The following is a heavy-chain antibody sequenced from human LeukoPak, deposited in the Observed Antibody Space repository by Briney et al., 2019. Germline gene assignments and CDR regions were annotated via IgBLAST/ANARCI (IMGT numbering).Heavy chain of an antibody. CDR1: GYTFTSYD. V-gene: IGHV1-8*01. J-gene: IGHJ4*02. CDR2: MNPNSGNT. CDR3: ARAPRGEQQLVSDY. Sequence: ASVKLSCKASGYTFTSYDISWVRQATGQGLEWMGWMNPNSGNTGYAQKFQGRVTMTRYTSISTAYMELSSLSSEDTAVYYCARAPRGEQQLVSDYWGQGTLVTVSS. D-gene: IGHD6-13*01.